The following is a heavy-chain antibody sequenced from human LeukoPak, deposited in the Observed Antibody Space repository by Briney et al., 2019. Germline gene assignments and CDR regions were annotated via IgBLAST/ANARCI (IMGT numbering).Heavy chain of an antibody. Sequence: GGSLRLSCAGSRFSVSDNYMTWVRQAPGKGPEWVSVTYSGGTTYYADSVEGRFTISRDSAKNTLYLQMNSLRTEDTAVYYCAKEGGLGYCSTTSCAFAHWGRGTLVTVSS. CDR1: RFSVSDNY. D-gene: IGHD2-2*01. CDR2: TYSGGTT. CDR3: AKEGGLGYCSTTSCAFAH. V-gene: IGHV3-53*01. J-gene: IGHJ4*02.